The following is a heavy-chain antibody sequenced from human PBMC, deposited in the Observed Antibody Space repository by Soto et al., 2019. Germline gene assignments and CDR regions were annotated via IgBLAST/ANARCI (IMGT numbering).Heavy chain of an antibody. J-gene: IGHJ6*02. CDR2: INPSGGST. V-gene: IGHV1-46*01. Sequence: ASVKVSCKASGYTFTSYYMHWVRQAPGQGLEWMGIINPSGGSTSYAQKFQGRVTMTRDTSTSTVYMELSSLRSEDTAVYYCARDVRRLVRQRISENPPRPTYGMDVWGQGTTVTVSS. D-gene: IGHD6-19*01. CDR1: GYTFTSYY. CDR3: ARDVRRLVRQRISENPPRPTYGMDV.